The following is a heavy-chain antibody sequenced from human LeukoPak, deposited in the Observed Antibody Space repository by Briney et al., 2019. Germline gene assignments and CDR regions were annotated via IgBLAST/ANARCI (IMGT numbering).Heavy chain of an antibody. V-gene: IGHV1-2*02. CDR3: ARGALERPEQWGY. CDR1: GYTFTGYY. Sequence: ASVKVSCKASGYTFTGYYMHWVRQAPGQGLEWMGWINPNSGGTNYAQKFQGRVTMTRDTSISTAYMELSRLRSDDTAVYYCARGALERPEQWGYWGQGTLVTVSS. CDR2: INPNSGGT. D-gene: IGHD1-1*01. J-gene: IGHJ4*02.